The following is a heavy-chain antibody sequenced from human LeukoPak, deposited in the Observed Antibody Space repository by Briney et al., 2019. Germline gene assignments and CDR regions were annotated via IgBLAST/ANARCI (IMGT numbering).Heavy chain of an antibody. J-gene: IGHJ5*02. CDR1: GGSFSGYY. CDR3: ARVTVTYYYDSSGYVRFDP. CDR2: TYYSGST. D-gene: IGHD3-22*01. V-gene: IGHV4-59*01. Sequence: PSETLSLTCAVYGGSFSGYYWSWIRQPPGKRLEWIGYTYYSGSTNYNPSLKSGVTIPVDTSKNQFSLKLSSVTAADTAVYHCARVTVTYYYDSSGYVRFDPWGQGTLVTVSS.